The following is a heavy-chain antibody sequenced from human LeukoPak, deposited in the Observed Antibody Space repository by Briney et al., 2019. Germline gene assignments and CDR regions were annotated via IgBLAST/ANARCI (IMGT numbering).Heavy chain of an antibody. CDR1: AFTFSSYN. D-gene: IGHD6-19*01. Sequence: GGSLRLSCATSAFTFSSYNMNWVRQAPGEGREWVSFISSNGKTIHYADSVKGRFTISRDNATNSPYLQMDSLRDDDMAVYHCATGSYSSGVNYWGQGTLVTVSS. CDR3: ATGSYSSGVNY. CDR2: ISSNGKTI. J-gene: IGHJ4*02. V-gene: IGHV3-48*02.